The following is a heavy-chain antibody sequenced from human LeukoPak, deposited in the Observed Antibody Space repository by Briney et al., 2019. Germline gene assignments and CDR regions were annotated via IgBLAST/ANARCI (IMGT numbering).Heavy chain of an antibody. CDR3: ARDRYFDWFAFDY. Sequence: GGSLRLSCAASGFAFDDYAMHWVRQAPGKGLEWVSGISWNSGSIGYADSVKGRFTISRDNAKNSLYLQMNSLRAEDTAVYYCARDRYFDWFAFDYWGQGTLVTVSS. CDR1: GFAFDDYA. CDR2: ISWNSGSI. J-gene: IGHJ4*02. V-gene: IGHV3-9*01. D-gene: IGHD3-9*01.